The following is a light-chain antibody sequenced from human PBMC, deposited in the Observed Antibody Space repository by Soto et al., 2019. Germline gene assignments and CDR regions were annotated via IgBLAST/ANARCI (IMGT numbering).Light chain of an antibody. J-gene: IGLJ2*01. CDR3: QSYDSSLSGVV. CDR2: GNS. CDR1: SSNIGAGYD. Sequence: QLVLTQPPSVSGAPGQRVTISCTGSSSNIGAGYDVHWYQQLPGTAPKLLIYGNSNRPSGVPDRFSGSKSGTSASLAITGLQAEDEADDYCQSYDSSLSGVVFGGGTKADRP. V-gene: IGLV1-40*01.